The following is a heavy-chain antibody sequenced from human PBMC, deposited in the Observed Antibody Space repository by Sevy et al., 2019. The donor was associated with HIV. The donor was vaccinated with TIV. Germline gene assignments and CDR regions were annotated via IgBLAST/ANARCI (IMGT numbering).Heavy chain of an antibody. CDR1: GFTFHNAW. J-gene: IGHJ4*02. CDR2: IKSKSDGGTT. CDR3: TSMTTVEGVFDF. Sequence: GGSLRLSCAASGFTFHNAWMSWVRQAPGKGLEWIGRIKSKSDGGTTDFAAPVKGRFTISRNESQNKLFLQMNSLKTEDTAVYYCTSMTTVEGVFDFWGQGTLVTVSS. D-gene: IGHD4-17*01. V-gene: IGHV3-15*01.